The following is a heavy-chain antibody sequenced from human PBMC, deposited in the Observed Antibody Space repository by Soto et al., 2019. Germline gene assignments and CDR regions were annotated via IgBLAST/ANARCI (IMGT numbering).Heavy chain of an antibody. Sequence: QVQLVQYGAEAKKPGSAVKVSCKASGGTFSDYSISWVRQAPGQGLEWRGGITPFFGTTNYAQRFQDRIKTNSDEAAATVYMKLSSLKTEDTAVYYCAKVRPAPGRDCIRISCSYYYNSGMDVWGQGTTVTVSS. CDR2: ITPFFGTT. V-gene: IGHV1-69*05. CDR1: GGTFSDYS. CDR3: AKVRPAPGRDCIRISCSYYYNSGMDV. D-gene: IGHD2-2*01. J-gene: IGHJ6*02.